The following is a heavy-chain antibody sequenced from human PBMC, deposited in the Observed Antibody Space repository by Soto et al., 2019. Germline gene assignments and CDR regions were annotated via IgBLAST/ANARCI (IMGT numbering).Heavy chain of an antibody. J-gene: IGHJ4*02. V-gene: IGHV4-39*01. CDR2: IYYSGST. CDR1: GGSISSSSYY. CDR3: LFGSGWKDFDY. D-gene: IGHD3-22*01. Sequence: SETLSLTCTVSGGSISSSSYYWGWIRQPPGKGLEWIGNIYYSGSTYYNQSLKSQVTISVDTSKKQFSLKLSYVTTADTAVYYCLFGSGWKDFDYWGQGTLVTVSS.